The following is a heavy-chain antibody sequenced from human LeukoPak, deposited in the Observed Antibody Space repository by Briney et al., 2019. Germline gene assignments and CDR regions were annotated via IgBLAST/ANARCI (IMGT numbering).Heavy chain of an antibody. Sequence: PSETLSLTCTVSGVSITGYYWSWIRQPAGKGLEWVGRIETSGSTNYNPSIKSRLSISVDTSKNQFSLRLSSVTAADSAVYYCARNSQDYYYMDVWGKGTTVTVSS. J-gene: IGHJ6*03. D-gene: IGHD4-11*01. CDR1: GVSITGYY. CDR2: IETSGST. V-gene: IGHV4-4*07. CDR3: ARNSQDYYYMDV.